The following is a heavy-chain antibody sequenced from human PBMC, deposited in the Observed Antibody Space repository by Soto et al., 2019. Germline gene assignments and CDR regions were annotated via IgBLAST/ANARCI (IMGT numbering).Heavy chain of an antibody. Sequence: EVHLVESGGGVVQPGRSLRLSCEASGFSFDDYAMHWVRHVPGKGLEWVSGISWNSGSINYVDSVRGRFTISRDNVKNSLYLRMNNLRAEDTALYFCTKDPHSSPRVGYFDYWGRGVLVTVSS. CDR2: ISWNSGSI. CDR1: GFSFDDYA. D-gene: IGHD6-13*01. V-gene: IGHV3-9*01. CDR3: TKDPHSSPRVGYFDY. J-gene: IGHJ4*02.